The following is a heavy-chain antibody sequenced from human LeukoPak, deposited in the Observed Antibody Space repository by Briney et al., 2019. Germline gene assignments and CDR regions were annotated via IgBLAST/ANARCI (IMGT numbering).Heavy chain of an antibody. Sequence: GASVKVSCKASGYTFTGYYMHWVRQAPGQGLEWMGWINPNSGGTNYAQKFQGRVTMTRDTSISTAYMELSRLRSDDTAVYYCARGRSMENYYYYYMDVWGKGTTVTVSS. CDR2: INPNSGGT. V-gene: IGHV1-2*02. CDR1: GYTFTGYY. D-gene: IGHD2-8*01. J-gene: IGHJ6*03. CDR3: ARGRSMENYYYYYMDV.